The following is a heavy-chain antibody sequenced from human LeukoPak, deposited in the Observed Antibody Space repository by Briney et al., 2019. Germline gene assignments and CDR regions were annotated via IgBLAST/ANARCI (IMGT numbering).Heavy chain of an antibody. J-gene: IGHJ4*02. CDR2: IYHSGST. Sequence: PSETLSLTCTVSGGSISSGGYYWSWIRQPPGKGLEWIGYIYHSGSTYYNPSLKSRVTISVDRSKNQFSLKLSSVTAADTAVYYCARVNRRSSSLDYWGQGTLVTVSS. CDR1: GGSISSGGYY. V-gene: IGHV4-30-2*01. CDR3: ARVNRRSSSLDY. D-gene: IGHD6-6*01.